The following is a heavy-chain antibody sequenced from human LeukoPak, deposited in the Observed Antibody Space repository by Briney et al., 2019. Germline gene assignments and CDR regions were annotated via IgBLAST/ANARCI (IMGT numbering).Heavy chain of an antibody. CDR3: ARVGAAGAGN. V-gene: IGHV4-34*01. D-gene: IGHD6-13*01. J-gene: IGHJ4*02. CDR1: GGSFSGYY. Sequence: SETLSLTCAVYGGSFSGYYWSWIRQPPGKGLEWIGEINHSGSTNYNPSLKSRVTISVDTSKNQFSLKLSSVTAADTAVYYCARVGAAGAGNWGQGTLVTVSS. CDR2: INHSGST.